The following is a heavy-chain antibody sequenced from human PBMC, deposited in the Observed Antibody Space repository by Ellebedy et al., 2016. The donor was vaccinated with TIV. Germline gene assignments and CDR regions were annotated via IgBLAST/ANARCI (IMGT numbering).Heavy chain of an antibody. CDR2: VWYEGSAK. D-gene: IGHD4-11*01. CDR3: ARGHYSNVYYYMDV. CDR1: GFTFSTYG. V-gene: IGHV3-33*01. Sequence: GESLKISXAASGFTFSTYGMHWVRQAPGEGLEWVAVVWYEGSAKYYADSVKGRFTVSRDNSKNTLYLQMDSLRAEDTAVYYCARGHYSNVYYYMDVWGKGTTVTVSS. J-gene: IGHJ6*03.